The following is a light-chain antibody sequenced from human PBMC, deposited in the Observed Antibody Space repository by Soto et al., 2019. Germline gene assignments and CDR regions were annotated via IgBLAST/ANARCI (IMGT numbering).Light chain of an antibody. CDR1: SSDVGAYNY. CDR3: RSDLSSSPLL. J-gene: IGLJ1*01. V-gene: IGLV2-14*01. CDR2: EVS. Sequence: QSALTQPASVSGPPGQSITISCTGTSSDVGAYNYVSWYQQHPGKAPKLMIYEVSNRPSGVSNRFSGSKSGNTASLTISGLQAEDEADYYCRSDLSSSPLLLGSGTKV.